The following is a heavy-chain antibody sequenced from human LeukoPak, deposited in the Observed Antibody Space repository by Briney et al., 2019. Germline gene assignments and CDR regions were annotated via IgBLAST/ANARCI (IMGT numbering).Heavy chain of an antibody. J-gene: IGHJ4*02. CDR2: IYSGGST. CDR3: ARDTNGDVGGFDY. V-gene: IGHV3-66*02. D-gene: IGHD2-8*01. Sequence: GGSLRLSCAASGFTVSSNYMSSVRQAPGKGLEWVSVIYSGGSTYYADSVKGRFTISRDNTKNTLYLQMNSLRAEDTAMYYCARDTNGDVGGFDYWGQGTLVTVSS. CDR1: GFTVSSNY.